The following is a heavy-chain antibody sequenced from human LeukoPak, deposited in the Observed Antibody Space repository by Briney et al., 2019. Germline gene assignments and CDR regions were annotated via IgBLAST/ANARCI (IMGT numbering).Heavy chain of an antibody. CDR1: GGSFSGYY. D-gene: IGHD4-11*01. V-gene: IGHV4-34*10. CDR3: ARGATTVTPNDY. CDR2: IYDSGST. J-gene: IGHJ4*02. Sequence: SETLSLTCAVYGGSFSGYYWSWIRQPPGKGLEWIGNIYDSGSTNYNPSLTSRLSMSVDLSKNQFSLKLNSVTAADTAVYYCARGATTVTPNDYWGQGTLVTVSS.